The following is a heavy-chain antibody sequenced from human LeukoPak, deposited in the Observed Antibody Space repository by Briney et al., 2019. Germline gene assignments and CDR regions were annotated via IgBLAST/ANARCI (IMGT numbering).Heavy chain of an antibody. J-gene: IGHJ5*02. D-gene: IGHD6-6*01. V-gene: IGHV4-4*07. Sequence: SETLSLTCTVSGGSISSYYWSWIRQPTGKGLEWIGRIYTSGSTNYNPSLKSRVTMSVDTSKNQFSLKLSSVTAADAAVYYCARDRVAARPDWFDPWGQGTLVTVSS. CDR1: GGSISSYY. CDR3: ARDRVAARPDWFDP. CDR2: IYTSGST.